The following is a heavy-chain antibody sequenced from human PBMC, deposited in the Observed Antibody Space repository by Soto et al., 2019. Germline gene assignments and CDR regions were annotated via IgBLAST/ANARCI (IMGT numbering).Heavy chain of an antibody. CDR3: ARGPLCGGDCYPTYYYYGMDV. J-gene: IGHJ6*02. Sequence: GGSLRLSCAASGFTFSSYGMHWVRQAPGKGLEWVAVIWYDGSNKYYADSVKGRFTISRDNSKNTLYLQMSSLRAEDTAVYYCARGPLCGGDCYPTYYYYGMDVWGQGTTVTVPS. V-gene: IGHV3-33*01. CDR1: GFTFSSYG. CDR2: IWYDGSNK. D-gene: IGHD2-21*02.